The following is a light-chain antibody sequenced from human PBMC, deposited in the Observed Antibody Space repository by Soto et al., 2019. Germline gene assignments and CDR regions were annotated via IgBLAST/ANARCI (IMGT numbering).Light chain of an antibody. CDR1: QSVSSY. CDR2: GAS. CDR3: QQYNNWPLT. V-gene: IGKV3-15*01. Sequence: VMTQSPATLSLSPGERATLSCRASQSVSSYLAWYQQKPGQAPRLPIYGASTRATGIPARFSGSGSRTEFTLTISSLQSEDFAVYYCQQYNNWPLTFGGGTTVDIK. J-gene: IGKJ4*01.